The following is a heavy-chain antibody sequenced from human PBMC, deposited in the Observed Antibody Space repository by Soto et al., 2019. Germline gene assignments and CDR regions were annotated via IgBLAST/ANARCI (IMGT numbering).Heavy chain of an antibody. CDR2: ISGSGATT. Sequence: EVQLLESGGGLVQPGRSLRVSCAASGFTFSSYAMSWVRQAPGKGLEWVSAISGSGATTYYADSVKGRFTISRDNSESTLSLQMNSLRVEDMAIYYCAKFFAETGGSSGWPWSFHYWGQGTLVTVSS. CDR3: AKFFAETGGSSGWPWSFHY. J-gene: IGHJ4*02. CDR1: GFTFSSYA. D-gene: IGHD6-25*01. V-gene: IGHV3-23*01.